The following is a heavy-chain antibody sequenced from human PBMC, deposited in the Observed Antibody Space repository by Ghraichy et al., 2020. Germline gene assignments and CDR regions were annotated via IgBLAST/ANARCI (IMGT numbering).Heavy chain of an antibody. V-gene: IGHV4-34*01. CDR3: ARVVFSNNWTPVHWFDP. D-gene: IGHD1-1*01. CDR1: GGSFSDYD. CDR2: INDSGSI. J-gene: IGHJ5*02. Sequence: SPTLSLTCAVYGGSFSDYDWTWIRQPPGKGLEWIGEINDSGSIDYNASLKSRVSISLDTSKNQFSLKLSSVTAADTAVYFCARVVFSNNWTPVHWFDPWGQGTLFIVSS.